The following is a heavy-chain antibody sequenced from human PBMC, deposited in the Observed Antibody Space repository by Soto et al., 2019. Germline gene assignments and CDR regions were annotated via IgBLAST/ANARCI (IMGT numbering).Heavy chain of an antibody. CDR1: GYTFTSYG. Sequence: ASVKVSCKASGYTFTSYGMTWVRQAPGQGLEWMGWISPYNGNTNYAQKLQGRVTMTIDTSTSTAYMELRSLRYDDTAVYYCARGNRIEAFDIWGQGTMVTVSS. D-gene: IGHD2-15*01. V-gene: IGHV1-18*01. CDR3: ARGNRIEAFDI. CDR2: ISPYNGNT. J-gene: IGHJ3*02.